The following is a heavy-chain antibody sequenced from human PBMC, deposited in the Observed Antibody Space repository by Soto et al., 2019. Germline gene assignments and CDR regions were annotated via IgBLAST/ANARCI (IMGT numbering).Heavy chain of an antibody. J-gene: IGHJ6*02. V-gene: IGHV3-48*01. D-gene: IGHD3-9*01. CDR1: GFTFSSYA. Sequence: PGGSLRLSCAASGFTFSSYAMSWVRQAPGKGLEWVSYISSTSSTIYYADSVKGRFTISRDNAKNSLYLQMNSLRAEDTAVYYCARHSYYDILTGYHNYGMDVWGQGTMVTVSS. CDR3: ARHSYYDILTGYHNYGMDV. CDR2: ISSTSSTI.